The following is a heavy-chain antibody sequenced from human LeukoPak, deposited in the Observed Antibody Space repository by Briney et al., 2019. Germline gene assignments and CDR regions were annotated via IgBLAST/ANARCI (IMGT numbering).Heavy chain of an antibody. CDR1: AGTFSSYA. CDR2: IIPIFGTA. V-gene: IGHV1-69*05. Sequence: SVKISGKGSAGTFSSYASSWVRQAPGQGLECRGRIIPIFGTANYAQKFQGRVTITTDESTSTAYMELSSLRSEDTAVYYCARDDFWSGRDYWGQGTLVTVSS. J-gene: IGHJ4*02. D-gene: IGHD3-3*01. CDR3: ARDDFWSGRDY.